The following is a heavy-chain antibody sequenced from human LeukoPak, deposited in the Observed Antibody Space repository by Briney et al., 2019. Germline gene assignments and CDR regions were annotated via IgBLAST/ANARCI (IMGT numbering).Heavy chain of an antibody. CDR1: GFTFHFYS. CDR3: ARGEDY. V-gene: IGHV3-48*02. Sequence: GGSLRLSCAASGFTFHFYSMTWVREAPGKGLEWVSYISSRSSTIYYAVSVKGRFTVSRDNAKNSLNLQMNSLRDEDTAVYYCARGEDYWGQGTLVTVSS. CDR2: ISSRSSTI. J-gene: IGHJ4*02.